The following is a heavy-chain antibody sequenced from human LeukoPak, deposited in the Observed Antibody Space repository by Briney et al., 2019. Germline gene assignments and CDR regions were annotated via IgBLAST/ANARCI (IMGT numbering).Heavy chain of an antibody. J-gene: IGHJ6*03. Sequence: ASVKVSCKASGYTFTSYYMHWVRQAPGQGLEWMGIINPSGGSTSYAQKFQGRVTMTRDTSTRTVYMELSSLRSEDTAVYYCARDFGTGYYDSSGYYYYYYMDVCGKATTVTISS. D-gene: IGHD3-22*01. CDR3: ARDFGTGYYDSSGYYYYYYMDV. CDR1: GYTFTSYY. CDR2: INPSGGST. V-gene: IGHV1-46*01.